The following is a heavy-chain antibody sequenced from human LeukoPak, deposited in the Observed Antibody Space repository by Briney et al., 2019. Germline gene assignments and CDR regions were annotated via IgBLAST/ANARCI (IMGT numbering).Heavy chain of an antibody. CDR3: ARVYCSGGSCYDY. V-gene: IGHV1-69*13. D-gene: IGHD2-15*01. Sequence: SVKVSCKASGGTFSSYATSWVRQAPGQGLEWMGGIIPIFGTANYAQKFQGRVTITADESTSTAYMELSSLRSEDTAVYYCARVYCSGGSCYDYWGQGTLVTVSS. CDR2: IIPIFGTA. CDR1: GGTFSSYA. J-gene: IGHJ4*02.